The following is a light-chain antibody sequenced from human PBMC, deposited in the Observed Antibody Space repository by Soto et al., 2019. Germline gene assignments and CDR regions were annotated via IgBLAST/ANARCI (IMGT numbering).Light chain of an antibody. CDR2: GAS. CDR3: QQYNTWLWT. V-gene: IGKV3-15*01. Sequence: VMTQSPATLSVSPGERATLSCRASQNVNANLAWYQQKPGQAPRLLIHGASTRATGIPARFSGSGFGTEFILTISSLQSEDFAVYYCQQYNTWLWTFGQGTKVE. J-gene: IGKJ1*01. CDR1: QNVNAN.